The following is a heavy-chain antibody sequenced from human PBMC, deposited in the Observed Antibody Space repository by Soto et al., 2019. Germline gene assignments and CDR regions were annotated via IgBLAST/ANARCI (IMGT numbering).Heavy chain of an antibody. CDR1: GYTFTSYD. J-gene: IGHJ6*02. V-gene: IGHV1-8*01. D-gene: IGHD1-7*01. CDR3: ARGRKVTGTTRYYYGMDV. Sequence: ASVKVSCKASGYTFTSYDINWVRQATGQGLEWMGWMNPNSGNTGYAQKFQGRVTMTRNTSRSTAYMELSSLRSEDTAVYYCARGRKVTGTTRYYYGMDVWGQGTTVTVSS. CDR2: MNPNSGNT.